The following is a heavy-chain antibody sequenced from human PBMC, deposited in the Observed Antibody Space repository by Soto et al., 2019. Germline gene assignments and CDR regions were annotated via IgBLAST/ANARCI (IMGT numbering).Heavy chain of an antibody. V-gene: IGHV3-23*01. CDR3: AKEDTSSGSLDY. D-gene: IGHD6-19*01. J-gene: IGHJ4*02. CDR1: CFPFGENA. CDR2: ISDSGATT. Sequence: PGGSMRVSCSAACFPFGENAMICIRKAPGKGLEWVSGISDSGATTYYADSVRGRFTISRDNSKNTLYLQMKSLRAEDSASYYCAKEDTSSGSLDYWGQGALVTVSS.